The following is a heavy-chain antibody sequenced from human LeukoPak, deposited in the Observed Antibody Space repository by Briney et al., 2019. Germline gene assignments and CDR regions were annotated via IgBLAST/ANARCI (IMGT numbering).Heavy chain of an antibody. J-gene: IGHJ4*02. V-gene: IGHV1-46*01. CDR2: INPSGGST. CDR3: ARGLTYYDYVWGSYRYTAYFDY. CDR1: GYTFTSYG. D-gene: IGHD3-16*02. Sequence: ASVKVSCKASGYTFTSYGISWVRQAPGQGLEWMGIINPSGGSTSYAQKFQGRVTMTRDTSTSTVYMELSSLRSEDTAVYYCARGLTYYDYVWGSYRYTAYFDYWGQGTLVTVSS.